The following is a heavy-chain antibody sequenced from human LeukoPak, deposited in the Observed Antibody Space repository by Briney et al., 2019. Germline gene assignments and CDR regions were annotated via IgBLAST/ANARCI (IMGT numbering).Heavy chain of an antibody. J-gene: IGHJ5*02. Sequence: SETLSLTCTVSGGSISSYYWSWTRQPPGKGLEWIGYIYYSGSTNYNPSLKSRVTISVGTSKNRFSLKLSSVTAADTAVYYCARANYDFWSGSEMYNWFDPWGQGTLVTVSS. CDR1: GGSISSYY. V-gene: IGHV4-59*01. CDR2: IYYSGST. D-gene: IGHD3-3*01. CDR3: ARANYDFWSGSEMYNWFDP.